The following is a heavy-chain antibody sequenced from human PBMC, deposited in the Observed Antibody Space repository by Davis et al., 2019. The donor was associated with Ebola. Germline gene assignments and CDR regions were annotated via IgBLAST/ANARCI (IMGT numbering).Heavy chain of an antibody. J-gene: IGHJ4*02. V-gene: IGHV1-18*01. Sequence: ASVKVSCKAPGHTFTSYGISWVRQAPGQGLEWMGWISAYNGNTNYAQKLQGRVTMTTDTSTSTAYMELRSLRSDDTAVYYCARAQFPTTSDHWGQGTLVTVSS. CDR2: ISAYNGNT. D-gene: IGHD1-1*01. CDR1: GHTFTSYG. CDR3: ARAQFPTTSDH.